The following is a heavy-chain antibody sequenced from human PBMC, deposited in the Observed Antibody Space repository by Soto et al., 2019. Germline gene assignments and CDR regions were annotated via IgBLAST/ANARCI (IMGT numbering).Heavy chain of an antibody. CDR1: GFTFSSYG. CDR2: IGTAGDT. D-gene: IGHD4-4*01. CDR3: ARGKRTTVTTWYYMDV. J-gene: IGHJ6*03. Sequence: PGGSLRLSCAASGFTFSSYGMHWVRQATGKGLEWVSAIGTAGDTYYPGSVKGRFTISRENAKNSLYLQMNSLRAGDTAVYYCARGKRTTVTTWYYMDVWGKGTTVTVSS. V-gene: IGHV3-13*01.